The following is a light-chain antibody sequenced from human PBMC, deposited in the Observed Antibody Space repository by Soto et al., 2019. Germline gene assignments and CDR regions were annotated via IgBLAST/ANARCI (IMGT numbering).Light chain of an antibody. V-gene: IGKV3-15*01. CDR3: QQYNNWPLYA. CDR2: GAS. Sequence: EIVMTQSPATLSVSPGERATLSCRASQSVSSNLAWYQQKPGQAPRLLIYGASSRATGVPARFSGSGSGTEFTLTISSLQSEDLEAYYCQQYNNWPLYAFGQGTKLEIK. CDR1: QSVSSN. J-gene: IGKJ2*01.